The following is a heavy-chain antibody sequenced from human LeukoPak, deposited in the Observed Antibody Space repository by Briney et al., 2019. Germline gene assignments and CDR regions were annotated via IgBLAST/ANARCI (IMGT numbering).Heavy chain of an antibody. Sequence: GGSLRLSCAASGFTFSNEMNWVRQAPGKGLEWVSYISSSGTPIHYADSVKGRFTISRDNAKNSLFLQMNSLRAEDTAVYYCARDQVVGAPGAFDIWGQGTMVTVSS. CDR1: GFTFSNE. CDR3: ARDQVVGAPGAFDI. D-gene: IGHD1-26*01. CDR2: ISSSGTPI. J-gene: IGHJ3*02. V-gene: IGHV3-48*03.